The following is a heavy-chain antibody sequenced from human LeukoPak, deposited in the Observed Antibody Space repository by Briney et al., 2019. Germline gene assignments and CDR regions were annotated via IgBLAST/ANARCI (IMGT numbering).Heavy chain of an antibody. Sequence: PGGSLRLSCAASGLTLSGYWMHWVRHGPGKGLMWVTGISSDGRDRRYADSVKGRFTISRDNARNTLYLQMNSLRDEDSGIYYCGRDVEGPRAFDYWGQGTLVTVS. CDR2: ISSDGRDR. J-gene: IGHJ4*02. V-gene: IGHV3-74*01. CDR3: GRDVEGPRAFDY. CDR1: GLTLSGYW. D-gene: IGHD2-21*01.